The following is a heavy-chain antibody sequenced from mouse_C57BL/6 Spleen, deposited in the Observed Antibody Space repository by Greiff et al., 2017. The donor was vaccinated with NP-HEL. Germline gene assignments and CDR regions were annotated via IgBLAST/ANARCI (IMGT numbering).Heavy chain of an antibody. CDR2: INPNNGGT. J-gene: IGHJ3*01. D-gene: IGHD2-3*01. CDR3: ARSLDYDGYYEGFAY. V-gene: IGHV1-18*01. Sequence: EVHLQQSGPELVKPGASVKIPCKASGYTFTDYNMDWVKQSHGKSLEWIGDINPNNGGTIYNQKFKGKATLTVDKSSSTAYMELRSLTSEDTAVYYCARSLDYDGYYEGFAYWGQGTLVTVSA. CDR1: GYTFTDYN.